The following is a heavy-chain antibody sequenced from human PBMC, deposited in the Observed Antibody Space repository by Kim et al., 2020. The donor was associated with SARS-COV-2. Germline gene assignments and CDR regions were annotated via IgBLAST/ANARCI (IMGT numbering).Heavy chain of an antibody. Sequence: ASVKVSCKASGYTFTSYYMHWVRQAPGQGLEWMGIINPSGGSTSYAQKFQGRVTMTRDTSTSTVYMELSSLRSEDTAVYYCARWGVAAAGTGGFDFWGQGTLVTVSS. V-gene: IGHV1-46*03. CDR1: GYTFTSYY. CDR2: INPSGGST. D-gene: IGHD6-13*01. CDR3: ARWGVAAAGTGGFDF. J-gene: IGHJ4*02.